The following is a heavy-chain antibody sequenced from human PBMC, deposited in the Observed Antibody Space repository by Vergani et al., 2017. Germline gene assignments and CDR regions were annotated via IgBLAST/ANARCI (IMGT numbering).Heavy chain of an antibody. Sequence: QVQLQESGPGLVKPSQTLSLTCTVSGGSISSGDYYWSWIRQPPGKGLEWIGYIYYSGSTYYNPSLKSRVTISVDTSKNQFSLKLSSVTAAATAVYYVARGVAAWDNWFDPWGQGTLVTVSS. V-gene: IGHV4-30-4*08. CDR1: GGSISSGDYY. D-gene: IGHD2-15*01. CDR2: IYYSGST. CDR3: ARGVAAWDNWFDP. J-gene: IGHJ5*02.